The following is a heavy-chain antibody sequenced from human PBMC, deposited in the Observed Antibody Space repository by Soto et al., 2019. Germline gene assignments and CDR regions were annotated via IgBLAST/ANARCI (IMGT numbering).Heavy chain of an antibody. V-gene: IGHV4-31*03. J-gene: IGHJ4*02. Sequence: ASETLSLTCTVSGGSISSGGYYWSWIRQHPGKGLEWIGYIYYSGSTYYNPSLKSRVTISVDTSKNQFSLKLSSVTAADTAVYYCARVLGNYVWGSYRPYYFDYWGQGTLVTVSS. CDR2: IYYSGST. CDR1: GGSISSGGYY. CDR3: ARVLGNYVWGSYRPYYFDY. D-gene: IGHD3-16*02.